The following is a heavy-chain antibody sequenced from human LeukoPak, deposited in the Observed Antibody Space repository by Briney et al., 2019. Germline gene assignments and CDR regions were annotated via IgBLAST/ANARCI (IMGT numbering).Heavy chain of an antibody. CDR3: AKDMGYSGSPYAFDI. CDR2: ISWNSGSI. V-gene: IGHV3-9*01. CDR1: GFTFDDYA. J-gene: IGHJ3*02. Sequence: GGSLRLSCAASGFTFDDYAMHWVRQAPGKGLEWVSGISWNSGSIGYADSVKGRFTISRDNAKNSLYLQMNSLRAEDTALYYCAKDMGYSGSPYAFDIWGQGTMATVSS. D-gene: IGHD1-26*01.